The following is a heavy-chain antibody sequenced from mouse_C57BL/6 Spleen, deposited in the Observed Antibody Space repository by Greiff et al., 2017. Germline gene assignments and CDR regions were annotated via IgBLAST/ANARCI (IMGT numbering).Heavy chain of an antibody. D-gene: IGHD1-1*01. CDR1: GYTFTDYN. V-gene: IGHV1-22*01. Sequence: VQLKESGPELVKPGASVKMSCKASGYTFTDYNMHWVKQSHGKSLEWIGYINPNNGGTSYNQKFKGKATLTVNKSSSTAYMELRSLTSEDSAVYYCARSPLYYYGSSYVDYWGQGTTLTVSS. CDR3: ARSPLYYYGSSYVDY. CDR2: INPNNGGT. J-gene: IGHJ2*01.